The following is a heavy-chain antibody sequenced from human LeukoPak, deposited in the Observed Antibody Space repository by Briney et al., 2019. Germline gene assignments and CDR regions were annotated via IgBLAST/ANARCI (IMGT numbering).Heavy chain of an antibody. J-gene: IGHJ4*02. CDR3: ARVYGSGRPSSYFDY. D-gene: IGHD3-10*01. Sequence: GGSLRLSCAASGFTFSSYSMNWVRQAPGKGLEWVSSISSSSSYIYYADSAKGRFTISRDNAKNSLYLQMNSLRAEDTAVYYCARVYGSGRPSSYFDYWGQGTLVTVSS. CDR1: GFTFSSYS. V-gene: IGHV3-21*01. CDR2: ISSSSSYI.